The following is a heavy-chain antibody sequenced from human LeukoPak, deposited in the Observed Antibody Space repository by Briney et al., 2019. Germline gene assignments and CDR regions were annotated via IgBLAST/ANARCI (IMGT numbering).Heavy chain of an antibody. D-gene: IGHD2-15*01. J-gene: IGHJ2*01. V-gene: IGHV1-18*04. CDR3: ARVMVAPSWYFDL. CDR1: GYTFTSYG. CDR2: ISACNGNT. Sequence: ASVTVSCKASGYTFTSYGISWVRQAPGQGLEWMGWISACNGNTNYAQKLQGRVTMTTDTSTSTAYMELRSLRSGDTAVYYCARVMVAPSWYFDLWGRGTLVTVSS.